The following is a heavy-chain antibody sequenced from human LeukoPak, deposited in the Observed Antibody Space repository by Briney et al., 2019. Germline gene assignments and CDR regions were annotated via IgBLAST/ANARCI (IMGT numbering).Heavy chain of an antibody. D-gene: IGHD3-10*01. V-gene: IGHV1-46*01. J-gene: IGHJ4*02. Sequence: ASVKVSCKASGYIFTGYYMHWVRPAPGQGLEWMGIINPSGGSTTYAQKFQGRVTMTRDTSTSTVYMELSSLRSEDTAVYYCSRDFYGSGSARNDYWGQGTLVTVSS. CDR1: GYIFTGYY. CDR2: INPSGGST. CDR3: SRDFYGSGSARNDY.